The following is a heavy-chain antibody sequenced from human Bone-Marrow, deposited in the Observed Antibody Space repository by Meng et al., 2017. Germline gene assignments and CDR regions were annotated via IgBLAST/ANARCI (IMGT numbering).Heavy chain of an antibody. Sequence: VQLQESGPGLVNPSGTLSLTCAVSGASISSSHWWGWVRQSPGKGLEWIGEIYHDGSTNYTPSLKSRVTISVDKSKNQFSLKLSSVTAADTAVYYCARAAYDIWSGYAPWGQGSLVTVSS. J-gene: IGHJ5*02. CDR2: IYHDGST. CDR3: ARAAYDIWSGYAP. CDR1: GASISSSHW. D-gene: IGHD3-3*01. V-gene: IGHV4-4*02.